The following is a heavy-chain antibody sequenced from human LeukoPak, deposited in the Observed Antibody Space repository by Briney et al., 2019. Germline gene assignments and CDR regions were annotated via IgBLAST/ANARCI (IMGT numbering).Heavy chain of an antibody. CDR1: GYSFTSYW. CDR3: ARQWLYYDILTGYPKENDAFDI. CDR2: IYPGDSDT. D-gene: IGHD3-9*01. V-gene: IGHV5-51*01. J-gene: IGHJ3*02. Sequence: GESLKISCKGSGYSFTSYWIGWVRQMPGKGLEWMGIIYPGDSDTRYSPSFQGQVTTSADRSISTAYLQWSSLKASDTAMYYCARQWLYYDILTGYPKENDAFDIWGQGTMVTVSS.